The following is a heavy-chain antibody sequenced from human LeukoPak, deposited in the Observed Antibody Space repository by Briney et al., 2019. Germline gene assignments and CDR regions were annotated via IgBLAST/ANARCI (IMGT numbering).Heavy chain of an antibody. V-gene: IGHV1-46*01. CDR1: GYTFTSYY. D-gene: IGHD3-22*01. CDR2: INPSGGST. J-gene: IGHJ4*02. CDR3: ARERGYYDSSGYYSRDRNFDY. Sequence: ASVKVSCKASGYTFTSYYMHWVRQAPGQGLEWMGIINPSGGSTSYAQKFQGRVTITADKSTSTAYMELSSLRSEDTAVYYCARERGYYDSSGYYSRDRNFDYWGQGTLVTVSS.